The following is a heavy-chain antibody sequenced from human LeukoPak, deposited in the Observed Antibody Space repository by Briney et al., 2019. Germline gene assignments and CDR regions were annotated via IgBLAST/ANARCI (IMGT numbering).Heavy chain of an antibody. J-gene: IGHJ6*02. CDR1: GYTLTELS. V-gene: IGHV1-24*01. D-gene: IGHD4-17*01. CDR3: ARGGDYGDPLRVGMDV. CDR2: FDPEDGET. Sequence: ASVKVSCKVSGYTLTELSMHWVRQAPGKGLEWMGGFDPEDGETIYAQKFQGRVTMTEDTSTDTAYMELSSLRSEDTAVYYCARGGDYGDPLRVGMDVWGQGTTVTVSS.